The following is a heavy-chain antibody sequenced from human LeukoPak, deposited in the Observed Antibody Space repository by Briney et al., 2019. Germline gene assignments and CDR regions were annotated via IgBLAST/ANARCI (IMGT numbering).Heavy chain of an antibody. CDR3: ARQFEF. CDR2: IYSSGSI. Sequence: PSETLSLTCTVFGGSLSSYYWVWVRQPPGKGLEWIGLIYSSGSIKYNPSLKSRLTISLDTSKNQLSLKLTSVTAADTAIYYCARQFEFWGQGTLVTVSS. J-gene: IGHJ4*02. CDR1: GGSLSSYY. V-gene: IGHV4-59*08.